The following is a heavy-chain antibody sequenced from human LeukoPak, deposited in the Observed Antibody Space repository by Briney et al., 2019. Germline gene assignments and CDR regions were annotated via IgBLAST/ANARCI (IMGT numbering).Heavy chain of an antibody. Sequence: GGSLRLSCAASGFTFDDYAMHWVRQAPGKGLEWVSLISGDGDSTYYADSVWGRFTISRDNSKNSLYLQMNSLRTEDTALYYCAKGWSGTRGYFDYWGQGTLVIVSS. D-gene: IGHD3-3*01. CDR1: GFTFDDYA. CDR2: ISGDGDST. CDR3: AKGWSGTRGYFDY. J-gene: IGHJ4*02. V-gene: IGHV3-43*02.